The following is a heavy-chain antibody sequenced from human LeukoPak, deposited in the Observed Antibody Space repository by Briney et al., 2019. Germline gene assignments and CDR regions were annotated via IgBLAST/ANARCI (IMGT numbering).Heavy chain of an antibody. V-gene: IGHV3-48*01. D-gene: IGHD3-3*01. J-gene: IGHJ4*02. CDR3: AKDFSAYYDFWSGYGPDY. Sequence: GGSLRLSCAASGFTFSSYSMNWVRQAPGKGLEWVSYISSSSSTIYYADSVKGRFTISRDNAKNSLYLQMNSLRAEDTAVYYCAKDFSAYYDFWSGYGPDYWGQGTLVTVSS. CDR1: GFTFSSYS. CDR2: ISSSSSTI.